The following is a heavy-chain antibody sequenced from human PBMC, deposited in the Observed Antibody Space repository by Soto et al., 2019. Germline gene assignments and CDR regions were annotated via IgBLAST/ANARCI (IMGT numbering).Heavy chain of an antibody. CDR2: ISSSGSTI. CDR3: ARDPRYYYDSSGYGDAFDI. D-gene: IGHD3-22*01. CDR1: GLTFSSYE. Sequence: EVQLVESGGGLVQPGGSLRLSCAASGLTFSSYEMNWVRQAPGKGLEWVSYISSSGSTIYYADSVKGRFTISRDNAKNSLYLQMNSLRAEDTAVYYCARDPRYYYDSSGYGDAFDIWGQGTMVTVSS. V-gene: IGHV3-48*03. J-gene: IGHJ3*02.